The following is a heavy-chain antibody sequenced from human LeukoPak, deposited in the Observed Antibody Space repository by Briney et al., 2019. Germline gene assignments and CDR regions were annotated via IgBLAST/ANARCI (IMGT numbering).Heavy chain of an antibody. D-gene: IGHD3-10*01. CDR2: MSYDGIHK. CDR3: ARDSDYGSGLEC. J-gene: IGHJ4*02. Sequence: PGGSLRLSCAASGFTFSGYAMHWVRQAPGKGLEWVAVMSYDGIHKYYADSVKDRFTISRDNSKNTLYLLMNSLRAEDTAVYYCARDSDYGSGLECWGQGTLVTVSS. V-gene: IGHV3-30-3*01. CDR1: GFTFSGYA.